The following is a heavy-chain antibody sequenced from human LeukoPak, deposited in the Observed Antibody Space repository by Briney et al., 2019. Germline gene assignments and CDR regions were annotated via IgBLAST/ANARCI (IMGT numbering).Heavy chain of an antibody. V-gene: IGHV3-23*01. D-gene: IGHD3-10*01. CDR3: AKRLEGSGSYYFDY. CDR2: ISGNGGST. Sequence: GGSLRLSCAASGFTFSSYAMHWVRQAPGKGLEWVSGISGNGGSTYYTDSVKGRFTISRDNSKNTLYLQMNSLRAEDTAVYYCAKRLEGSGSYYFDYWGQGTLVTVSS. CDR1: GFTFSSYA. J-gene: IGHJ4*02.